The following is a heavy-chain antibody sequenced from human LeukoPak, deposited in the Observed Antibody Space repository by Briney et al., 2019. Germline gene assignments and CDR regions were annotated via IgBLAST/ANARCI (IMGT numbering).Heavy chain of an antibody. V-gene: IGHV3-23*01. Sequence: GESLRLSCEASGFIFSHYGMNWVRQAPGKGLEWVSGIRSSGDITYYADSVKGRFTISRDDSKKTVYLQMKSLRAEDTAVYYCTKDDRWIQFNDWGQGTLVTVSS. CDR3: TKDDRWIQFND. D-gene: IGHD5-24*01. CDR2: IRSSGDIT. J-gene: IGHJ4*02. CDR1: GFIFSHYG.